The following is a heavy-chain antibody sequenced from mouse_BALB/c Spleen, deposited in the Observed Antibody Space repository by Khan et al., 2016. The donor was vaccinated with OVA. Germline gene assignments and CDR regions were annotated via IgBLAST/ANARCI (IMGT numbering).Heavy chain of an antibody. CDR2: IGSAGTYT. CDR3: TNGNYGWFAY. V-gene: IGHV5-9-1*01. D-gene: IGHD2-1*01. Sequence: EVELVESGGGLVKPGGSLKFSCAASGFTFSSFVMSWVRQTPEKRLEWVATIGSAGTYTYYADSVKGRFTISRDNAKNTLYLQMNSLRSEDTAMYYCTNGNYGWFAYWGRGTLVTISA. J-gene: IGHJ3*01. CDR1: GFTFSSFV.